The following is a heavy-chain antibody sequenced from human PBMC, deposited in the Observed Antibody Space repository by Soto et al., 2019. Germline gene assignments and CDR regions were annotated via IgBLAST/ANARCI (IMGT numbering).Heavy chain of an antibody. CDR3: GRASNGWIPHDY. V-gene: IGHV4-34*01. Sequence: SETLSLTCAVYGGSLSGYYWSWIRQPPGKGLEWIGEINHSGSTNYNPSLKSRVTISVDTSKNQFSLKLNSVTAADPAVYSCGRASNGWIPHDYWGQGALDTGSS. D-gene: IGHD2-8*01. CDR1: GGSLSGYY. CDR2: INHSGST. J-gene: IGHJ4*02.